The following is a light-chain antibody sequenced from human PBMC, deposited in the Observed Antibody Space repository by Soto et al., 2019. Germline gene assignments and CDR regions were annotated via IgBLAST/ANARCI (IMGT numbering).Light chain of an antibody. Sequence: EIVMTQSPATLSVSPGERATLSCRASQSVSSHLAWYQHKPGQAPRLLIYGASTRATGIPARFSGSGSGTEFTLTISSLQPEDFATYCQQANSFPLTFGGGTKVEIK. V-gene: IGKV3-15*01. CDR3: QANSFPLT. J-gene: IGKJ4*01. CDR1: QSVSSH. CDR2: GAS.